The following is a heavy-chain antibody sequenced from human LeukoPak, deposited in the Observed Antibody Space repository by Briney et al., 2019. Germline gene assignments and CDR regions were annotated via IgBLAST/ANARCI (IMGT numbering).Heavy chain of an antibody. CDR2: IYYSGST. Sequence: SETLSLTCTVSGGSISSYYWSWIRQPPGKGLEWIGYIYYSGSTNYKPSLKSRVTISVDTSKNQFSLKLSSVTAADTAIYYCARGGYYGSGNDFRFDPWGQGTLVTVSS. CDR1: GGSISSYY. D-gene: IGHD3-10*01. V-gene: IGHV4-59*01. CDR3: ARGGYYGSGNDFRFDP. J-gene: IGHJ5*02.